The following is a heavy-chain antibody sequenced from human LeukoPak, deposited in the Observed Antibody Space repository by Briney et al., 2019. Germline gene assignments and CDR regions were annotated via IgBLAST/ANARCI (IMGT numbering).Heavy chain of an antibody. CDR3: AKSVLPSYYYYGMDV. CDR2: ISGSCGST. V-gene: IGHV3-23*01. J-gene: IGHJ6*02. CDR1: GFTFSSYA. D-gene: IGHD6-6*01. Sequence: PGGSLRLSCAASGFTFSSYAMSWVRQAPGKGLEWVSAISGSCGSTYCADSVKGRFTISRDNSKNTLYLQMNSLRAEDTAVYYCAKSVLPSYYYYGMDVWGQGTTVTVSS.